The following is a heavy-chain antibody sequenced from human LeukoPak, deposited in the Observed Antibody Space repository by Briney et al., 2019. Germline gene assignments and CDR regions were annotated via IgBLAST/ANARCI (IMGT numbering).Heavy chain of an antibody. CDR2: IYYSGST. CDR1: GGSISSSSYY. J-gene: IGHJ5*02. D-gene: IGHD4-23*01. CDR3: ARANGGNSAVDWFDP. V-gene: IGHV4-39*07. Sequence: SETLSLTCTVSGGSISSSSYYWGWIRQPPGKGLEWIGSIYYSGSTYYNPSLKSRVTISVDTSKNQFSLKLSSVTAADTVVYYCARANGGNSAVDWFDPWGQGTLVTVSS.